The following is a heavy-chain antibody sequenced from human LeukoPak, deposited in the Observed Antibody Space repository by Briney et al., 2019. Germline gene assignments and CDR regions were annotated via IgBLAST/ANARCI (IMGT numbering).Heavy chain of an antibody. CDR1: GFSFSVYW. V-gene: IGHV3-20*04. D-gene: IGHD3-10*01. CDR3: ARRFGELEPAFDT. J-gene: IGHJ3*02. CDR2: INWNGGRI. Sequence: GGSLRLSCAASGFSFSVYWMHWVRQAPGKGLEWVSGINWNGGRIDYAESVKGRFTISRDNTKNSLYLQMNSLRAEDTAFYYCARRFGELEPAFDTWGQGTMVTVSS.